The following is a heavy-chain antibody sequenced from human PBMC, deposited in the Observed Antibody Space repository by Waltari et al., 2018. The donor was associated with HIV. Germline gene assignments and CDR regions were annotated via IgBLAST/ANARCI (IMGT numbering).Heavy chain of an antibody. D-gene: IGHD3-16*01. CDR1: GGSISTSVYY. J-gene: IGHJ4*02. CDR3: ARHGFSDNDYVYFDY. Sequence: QLRLQESGPGLVKPSETLSLTCAVSGGSISTSVYYWAWVRQPPGKALEWIGNIFFSGNTYYSPSLKSRVTISVDRSRNHFSLNLTSVTAADTAVYYCARHGFSDNDYVYFDYWGQGTLVTVSS. V-gene: IGHV4-39*01. CDR2: IFFSGNT.